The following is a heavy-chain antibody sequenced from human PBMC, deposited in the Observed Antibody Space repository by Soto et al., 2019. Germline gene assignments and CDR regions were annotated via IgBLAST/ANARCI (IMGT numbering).Heavy chain of an antibody. CDR1: GASISSGGYY. Sequence: QVQLQESGPGLMKPSQTLSLTCQVSGASISSGGYYWSWIRQHPGKGLEWIGYIYNSGPTYYNPPFKSRGTISVDTSKNQFSLKMASVSAADTAVYYCARDGAVPYGMDVWGHGTTVTVSS. CDR2: IYNSGPT. J-gene: IGHJ6*02. V-gene: IGHV4-31*03. CDR3: ARDGAVPYGMDV. D-gene: IGHD3-16*01.